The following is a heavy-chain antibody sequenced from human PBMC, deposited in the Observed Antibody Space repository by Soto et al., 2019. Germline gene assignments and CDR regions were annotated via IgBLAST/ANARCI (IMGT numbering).Heavy chain of an antibody. V-gene: IGHV4-31*03. CDR2: IYYSGST. CDR1: GGSISSDNYY. CDR3: ARGLVREYYFDY. Sequence: QVQLQESGPGLVKLSQTLSLTCTVSGGSISSDNYYWSWIRQHPGKGLEWIGYIYYSGSTYYNPSLKSRVTISVDTSKNQFSLNLISVTVADTAVYYCARGLVREYYFDYWGQGTLVTVSS. J-gene: IGHJ4*02. D-gene: IGHD3-10*01.